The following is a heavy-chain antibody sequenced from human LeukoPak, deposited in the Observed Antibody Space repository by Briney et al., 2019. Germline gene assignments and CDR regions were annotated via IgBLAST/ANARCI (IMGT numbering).Heavy chain of an antibody. CDR3: ARGMGVLLWFGDQKGAFDI. Sequence: PSETLSLTCTVSGDSINSLDLWSWVRQPPGKGLEWIGEMYLSGTTHSNPSVKSRVTISIDKSKNQFSLKLSSVTAADTAVYYCARGMGVLLWFGDQKGAFDIWGQGTMVTVSS. V-gene: IGHV4-4*02. J-gene: IGHJ3*02. D-gene: IGHD3-10*01. CDR1: GDSINSLDL. CDR2: MYLSGTT.